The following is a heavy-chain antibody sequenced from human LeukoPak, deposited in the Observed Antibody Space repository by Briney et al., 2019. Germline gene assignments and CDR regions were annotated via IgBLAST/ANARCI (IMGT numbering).Heavy chain of an antibody. CDR3: ARPTENYYYYGMDV. J-gene: IGHJ6*02. D-gene: IGHD1-14*01. Sequence: GGSLRLSCAASGCTLSSCAMQWVRRAPGKGLEWVAVISYDGSNKYYADSVKGRFTISRDNSKNTLYLQMNSLRAEDTAVYYCARPTENYYYYGMDVWGQGTTVTVSS. CDR2: ISYDGSNK. CDR1: GCTLSSCA. V-gene: IGHV3-30-3*01.